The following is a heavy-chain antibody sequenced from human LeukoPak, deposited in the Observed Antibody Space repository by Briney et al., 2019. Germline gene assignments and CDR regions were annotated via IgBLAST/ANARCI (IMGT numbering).Heavy chain of an antibody. J-gene: IGHJ4*02. CDR3: ARGGYDDGGPIFDY. CDR2: IYYSGST. CDR1: GGSFSGYY. D-gene: IGHD5-12*01. V-gene: IGHV4-59*01. Sequence: SETLSLTCAVYGGSFSGYYWSWIRQPPGKGLEWIGYIYYSGSTNYNPSLKSRVTISVDTSKNQFSLKLSSVTAADTAVYYCARGGYDDGGPIFDYWGQGTLVTVSS.